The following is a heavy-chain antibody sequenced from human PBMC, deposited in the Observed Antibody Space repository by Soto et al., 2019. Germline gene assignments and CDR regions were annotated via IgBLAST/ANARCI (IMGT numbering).Heavy chain of an antibody. CDR1: GFTFSDYY. Sequence: QVQLVESGGGLVKPGGSLRLSCAASGFTFSDYYMSWIRQAPGKGLEWVSYISSSSSYTNYADSVKGRFTISRDNAKNSLYLQMTSLRAEDTAVYYCASPLLWFGDDRGGQGTLVTVSS. CDR3: ASPLLWFGDDR. V-gene: IGHV3-11*05. CDR2: ISSSSSYT. J-gene: IGHJ5*02. D-gene: IGHD3-10*01.